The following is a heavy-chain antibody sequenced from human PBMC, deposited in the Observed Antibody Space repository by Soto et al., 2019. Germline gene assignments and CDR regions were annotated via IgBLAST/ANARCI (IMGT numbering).Heavy chain of an antibody. CDR2: IYYSGRT. Sequence: SETLSLTCTVSGGSVSSTYYYWSWIRQPPGKGLEWIGYIYYSGRTDYKSSLKSRVTISLDPSKNQVSLKFNSVTAADTAVYYCARGGYSGRLYYFDYWGLGTLVTVSS. CDR1: GGSVSSTYYY. CDR3: ARGGYSGRLYYFDY. V-gene: IGHV4-61*01. D-gene: IGHD2-15*01. J-gene: IGHJ4*02.